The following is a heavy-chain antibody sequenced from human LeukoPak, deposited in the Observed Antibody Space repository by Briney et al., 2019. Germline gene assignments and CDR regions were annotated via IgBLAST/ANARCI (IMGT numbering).Heavy chain of an antibody. CDR2: ISGSGAST. Sequence: GGSLRLSRAASGLTFSSYAMSWVRQAPGKRLEWVSAISGSGASTYYADSVKGRFTISRDNSKNTLYLQMNSLRAEDTAVYYCAFLSTGFITIVRGARAFDSWGQGTMVTVSS. V-gene: IGHV3-23*01. D-gene: IGHD3-10*01. J-gene: IGHJ3*02. CDR3: AFLSTGFITIVRGARAFDS. CDR1: GLTFSSYA.